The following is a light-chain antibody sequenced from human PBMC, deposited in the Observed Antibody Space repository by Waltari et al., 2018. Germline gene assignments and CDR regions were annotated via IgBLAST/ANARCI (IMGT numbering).Light chain of an antibody. CDR2: EDY. CDR3: HSYDTNQLGV. Sequence: FMLTQPHSVSESPGKTVTVSCTRSSASIDTNFVQWYQQRPGSAPTTLIYEDYQRPSGVPDRFSGSIDSTSNSASLTISGLKPEDEAYYYCHSYDTNQLGVFGGGTKLTVL. CDR1: SASIDTNF. J-gene: IGLJ2*01. V-gene: IGLV6-57*03.